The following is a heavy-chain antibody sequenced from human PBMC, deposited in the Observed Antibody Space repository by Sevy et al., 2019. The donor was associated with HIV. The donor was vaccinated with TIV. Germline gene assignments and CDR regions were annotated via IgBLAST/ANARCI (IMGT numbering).Heavy chain of an antibody. CDR1: GGSISSGGYS. Sequence: SPSLTCAVSGGSISSGGYSWSWIRQPPGKGLEWIGYIYHSGSTYYNPSLKSRVTISVDRSKNQFSLKLSSVTAADTAVYYCARGYSSGSNWFDPWGQGTLVTVSS. CDR3: ARGYSSGSNWFDP. J-gene: IGHJ5*02. V-gene: IGHV4-30-2*01. D-gene: IGHD6-19*01. CDR2: IYHSGST.